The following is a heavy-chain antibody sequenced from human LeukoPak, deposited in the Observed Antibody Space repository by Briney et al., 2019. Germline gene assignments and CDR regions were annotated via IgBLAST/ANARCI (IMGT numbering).Heavy chain of an antibody. CDR1: GYTFVGYY. J-gene: IGHJ4*02. D-gene: IGHD5-12*01. CDR2: IDPYTGNT. Sequence: EASVKVSCTASGYTFVGYYLHWVRQAPGQGLEWMAWIDPYTGNTHYAQKFQGRITVTRDTSVSTTYMELSWLTSDDTARYYCAREYSASEHWGQGTLVTVSS. V-gene: IGHV1-2*02. CDR3: AREYSASEH.